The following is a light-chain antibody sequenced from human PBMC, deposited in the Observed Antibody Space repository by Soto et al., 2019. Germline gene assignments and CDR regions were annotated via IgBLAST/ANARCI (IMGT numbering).Light chain of an antibody. CDR2: EVS. V-gene: IGLV2-14*01. J-gene: IGLJ2*01. CDR3: SSQTGSATMV. Sequence: QSALTQPASVSGSPGHSITISCTGTSSDVGGYKYVSWYQQHPGKAPKLMTYEVSNRPSGVSNRFSGSKSGNMASLTISGLQAEDEADYYCSSQTGSATMVFGGGTKLTVL. CDR1: SSDVGGYKY.